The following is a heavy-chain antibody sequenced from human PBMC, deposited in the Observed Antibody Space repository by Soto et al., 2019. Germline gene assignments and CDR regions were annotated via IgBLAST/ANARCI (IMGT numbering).Heavy chain of an antibody. Sequence: QVQLVQSGADVKKPGSSVKVSCQASGVTFSSETIGWVRQAHGQGLEWVGGIIPLFGTASYAQKFQGRVTITADESTSTVYIELSSLRSDDTAVYFCATELGENPASPFDAWGQGTLVTVSS. CDR1: GVTFSSET. D-gene: IGHD3-10*01. V-gene: IGHV1-69*01. CDR2: IIPLFGTA. CDR3: ATELGENPASPFDA. J-gene: IGHJ4*02.